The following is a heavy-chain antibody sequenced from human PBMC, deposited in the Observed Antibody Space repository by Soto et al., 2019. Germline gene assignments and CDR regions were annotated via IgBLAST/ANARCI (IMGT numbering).Heavy chain of an antibody. CDR3: ASDVAVLDY. D-gene: IGHD2-2*01. CDR1: GFTFSSDW. Sequence: GGSLRLSCAASGFTFSSDWMHWVRQAPGKGLVWVSRINTDGSGTTYADSVKGRFTISRDNAKNTLYLQMNSLRADDTAVYYCASDVAVLDYWGQGTQVIVSS. CDR2: INTDGSGT. V-gene: IGHV3-74*01. J-gene: IGHJ4*02.